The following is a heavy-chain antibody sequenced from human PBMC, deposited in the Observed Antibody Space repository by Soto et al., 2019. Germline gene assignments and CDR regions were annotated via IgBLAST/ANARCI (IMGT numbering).Heavy chain of an antibody. CDR3: ARVVYCGGGSCYPTGLYGMDV. V-gene: IGHV6-1*01. CDR2: TYYRSKWNN. CDR1: GDSVSSNSAA. J-gene: IGHJ6*02. Sequence: KQSQTLSLTCAISGDSVSSNSAAWNWIRQSPSRGLEWLGRTYYRSKWNNDYAVSVKSRITINRDTSKNQFSLQLNSVTPEDTAVYYCARVVYCGGGSCYPTGLYGMDVWGQGTTVTVSS. D-gene: IGHD2-15*01.